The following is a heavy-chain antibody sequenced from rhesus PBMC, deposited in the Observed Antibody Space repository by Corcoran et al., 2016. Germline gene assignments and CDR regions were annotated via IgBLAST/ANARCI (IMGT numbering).Heavy chain of an antibody. D-gene: IGHD6-31*01. V-gene: IGHV4-160*01. CDR1: GGPISDSYY. Sequence: QVQLQESGPGLVKPSETLSLTCTVSGGPISDSYYWSWIRQPPGKGLEWMGRIYGSGGSTNYNPSLKSRVTISRDTSKNQFSLKLSSVTAADTAVYYCAREAAAGDFDYWGQGVLVTVSS. CDR3: AREAAAGDFDY. CDR2: IYGSGGST. J-gene: IGHJ4*01.